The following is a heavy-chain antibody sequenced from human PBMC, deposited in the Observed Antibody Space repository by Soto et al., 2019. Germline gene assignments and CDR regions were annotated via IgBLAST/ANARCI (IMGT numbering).Heavy chain of an antibody. CDR3: ARDRYFDWLSPSSWFDP. CDR2: IYTSGST. J-gene: IGHJ5*02. D-gene: IGHD3-9*01. CDR1: GGSISSYY. Sequence: QVQLQESGPGLVKPSETLSLTCTVSGGSISSYYWSWIRQPAGKGLEWIGRIYTSGSTNYNPSLTSRVTMSVDTSKNQFSLKLSSVTAADTAVYYCARDRYFDWLSPSSWFDPWGQGTLVTVSS. V-gene: IGHV4-4*07.